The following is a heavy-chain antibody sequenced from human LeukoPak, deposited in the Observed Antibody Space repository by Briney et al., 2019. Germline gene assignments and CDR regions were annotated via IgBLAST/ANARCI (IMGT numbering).Heavy chain of an antibody. CDR2: ISSNGGST. CDR1: GFTFSSYA. D-gene: IGHD3-10*01. CDR3: ARPGSDDAFDI. Sequence: GGSLRLSCAASGFTFSSYAMHWVRQAPGKGLEYVSAISSNGGSTYYANSVKGRSTISRDNSKNTLYLQMGSLRAEDMAVYYCARPGSDDAFDIWGQGAMVTVSS. V-gene: IGHV3-64*01. J-gene: IGHJ3*02.